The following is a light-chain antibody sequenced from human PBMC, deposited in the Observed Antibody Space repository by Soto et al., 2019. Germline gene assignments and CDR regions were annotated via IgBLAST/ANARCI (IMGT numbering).Light chain of an antibody. J-gene: IGKJ1*01. CDR1: QSVSTNN. CDR3: QQYGSSPPT. Sequence: EIVLTQSPGTLALSPGERATLSCRASQSVSTNNLAWYQRKPGQAPRLLIYGASSRATDIPARFSGSGSGTDFTLTITRLEPEDFAVYYCQQYGSSPPTFGQGTKVDI. CDR2: GAS. V-gene: IGKV3-20*01.